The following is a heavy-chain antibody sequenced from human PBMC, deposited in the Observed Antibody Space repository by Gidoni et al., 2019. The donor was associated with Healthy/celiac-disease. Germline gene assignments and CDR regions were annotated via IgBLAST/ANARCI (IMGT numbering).Heavy chain of an antibody. CDR1: GFPFGSCC. CDR2: IWYDGSKK. D-gene: IGHD6-19*01. Sequence: QVQLVESGGGVVQPGRSLILSCAASGFPFGSCCMHWVRQDPGKGLVWVAVIWYDGSKKYYADAVKGRFTISRDNSKNTRYLQMNSLRAEDTAVYYCARDRLEQWLVPDWYFDLWGRGTLVTVSS. J-gene: IGHJ2*01. V-gene: IGHV3-33*01. CDR3: ARDRLEQWLVPDWYFDL.